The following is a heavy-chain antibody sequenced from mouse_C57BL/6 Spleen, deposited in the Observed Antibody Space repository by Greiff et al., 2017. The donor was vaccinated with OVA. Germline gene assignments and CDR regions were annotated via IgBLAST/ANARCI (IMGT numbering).Heavy chain of an antibody. CDR3: ATGQLRLTYYYAMDY. CDR1: GYAFSSSW. CDR2: IYPGDGDT. D-gene: IGHD3-2*02. Sequence: VKLMESGPELVKPGASVKISCKASGYAFSSSWMNWVKQRPGKGLEWIGRIYPGDGDTNYNGKFKGKATLTADKSSSSAYMQLSSLTSEDSAVYFCATGQLRLTYYYAMDYWGQGTSVTVSS. V-gene: IGHV1-82*01. J-gene: IGHJ4*01.